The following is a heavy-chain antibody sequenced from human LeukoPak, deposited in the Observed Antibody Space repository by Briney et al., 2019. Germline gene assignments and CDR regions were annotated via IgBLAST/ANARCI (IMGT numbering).Heavy chain of an antibody. V-gene: IGHV4-34*01. CDR3: ATHRSNDYGDPDDAFDI. CDR2: INHSGST. CDR1: GGSFSGYY. J-gene: IGHJ3*02. D-gene: IGHD4-17*01. Sequence: SETLSLTCAVYGGSFSGYYWSWIRQPPGKGLEWIGEINHSGSTNYNPSPKSRVTISVDTSKNQFSLKLSSVTAADTAVYYCATHRSNDYGDPDDAFDIWGQGTMVTVSS.